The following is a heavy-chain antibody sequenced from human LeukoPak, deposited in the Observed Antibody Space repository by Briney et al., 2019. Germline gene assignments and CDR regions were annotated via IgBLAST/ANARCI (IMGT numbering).Heavy chain of an antibody. J-gene: IGHJ1*01. CDR1: GASITTYY. Sequence: SETLSLTCIVSGASITTYYWSWIRQPAGKTLEWTGRMYHTGGTNYNPSLRSRVSMSIDTSKNQFSLRLSSVTAADTAVYYCASPRTGFWGRGTLVTVSS. CDR3: ASPRTGF. CDR2: MYHTGGT. V-gene: IGHV4-4*07.